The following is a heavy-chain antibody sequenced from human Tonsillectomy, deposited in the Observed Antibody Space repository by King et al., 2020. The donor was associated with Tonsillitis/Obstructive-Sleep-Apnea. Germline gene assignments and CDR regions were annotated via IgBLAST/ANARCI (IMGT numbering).Heavy chain of an antibody. CDR1: GYSFTSSW. V-gene: IGHV5-51*01. D-gene: IGHD4/OR15-4a*01. CDR2: IYPDDSDS. J-gene: IGHJ4*02. Sequence: VQLVESGAEVKKPGESLKISCKGSGYSFTSSWSGWVRQMPGKGLEWMGIIYPDDSDSRYSPSFQGQATISADKSITTAYLQWSSLKASDTAIYYCARMWVPTSGATIPFDYWGQGTLVTVSS. CDR3: ARMWVPTSGATIPFDY.